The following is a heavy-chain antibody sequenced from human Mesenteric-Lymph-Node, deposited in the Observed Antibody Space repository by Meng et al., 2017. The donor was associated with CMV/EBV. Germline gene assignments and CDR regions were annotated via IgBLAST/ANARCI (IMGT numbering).Heavy chain of an antibody. V-gene: IGHV1-69*04. CDR3: ATLDGYCSSTSCYRDYYYYYGMDV. D-gene: IGHD2-2*03. J-gene: IGHJ6*02. CDR1: GYSFITYG. CDR2: IIPILGIA. Sequence: SVKVSCKASGYSFITYGISWVRQAPGQGLEWMGRIIPILGIANYAQKFQGRVTITADKSTSTAYMELSSLRSEDTAVYYCATLDGYCSSTSCYRDYYYYYGMDVWGQGTTVTVSS.